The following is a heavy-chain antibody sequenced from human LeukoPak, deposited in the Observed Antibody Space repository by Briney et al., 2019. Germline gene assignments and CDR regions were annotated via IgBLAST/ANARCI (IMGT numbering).Heavy chain of an antibody. CDR1: GGTFSSYA. Sequence: SVKVSCKASGGTFSSYAISWVRQAPGQGLEWMGGIIPIFGTANYAQKFQGRVTITADESTSTAYMELSSLRSEDTAVYYCARYIYGGSGTVGLDYWGQGTLVTVSS. D-gene: IGHD3-10*01. V-gene: IGHV1-69*13. J-gene: IGHJ4*02. CDR3: ARYIYGGSGTVGLDY. CDR2: IIPIFGTA.